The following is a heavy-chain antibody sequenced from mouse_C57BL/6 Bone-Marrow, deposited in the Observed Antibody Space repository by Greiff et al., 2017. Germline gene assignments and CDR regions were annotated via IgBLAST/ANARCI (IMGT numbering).Heavy chain of an antibody. J-gene: IGHJ4*01. CDR2: IWSGGST. V-gene: IGHV2-2*01. CDR3: ASLYYYGSSYRDAMDY. CDR1: GFSLTSYG. D-gene: IGHD1-1*01. Sequence: QVQLKQSGPGLVQPSQSLSITCTVSGFSLTSYGVHWVRQSPGKGLEWLGVIWSGGSTDYNAAFISRLSISKDNSKSQVFFKMNSLQADDTAIYYCASLYYYGSSYRDAMDYWGQGTSVTVSS.